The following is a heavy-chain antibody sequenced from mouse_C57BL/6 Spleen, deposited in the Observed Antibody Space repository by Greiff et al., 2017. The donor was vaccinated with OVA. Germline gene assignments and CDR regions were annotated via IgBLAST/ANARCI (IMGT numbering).Heavy chain of an antibody. CDR2: IYPGSGST. J-gene: IGHJ2*01. V-gene: IGHV1-55*01. D-gene: IGHD4-1*01. CDR1: GYTFTSYW. CDR3: AREWAPNLDD. Sequence: QVQLQQPGAELVKPGASVKMSCKASGYTFTSYWITWVKQRPGQGLEWIGDIYPGSGSTNYNEEFKSKATLTVDTSSSTAYMQLSSLTSEDSAVYYCAREWAPNLDDWGQGTTLTVSS.